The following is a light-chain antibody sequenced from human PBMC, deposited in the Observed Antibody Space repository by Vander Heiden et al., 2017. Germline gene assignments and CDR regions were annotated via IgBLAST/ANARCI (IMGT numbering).Light chain of an antibody. J-gene: IGKJ2*01. V-gene: IGKV1-39*01. CDR1: QSIRNY. Sequence: GDRVTITCRASQSIRNYLNWYQQKPGKAPKVLIFRASGLQSGVPSRFSGSGSGTDFALSISRLQPEDFASYYCQQSDNAPYTFGQGTKMEV. CDR3: QQSDNAPYT. CDR2: RAS.